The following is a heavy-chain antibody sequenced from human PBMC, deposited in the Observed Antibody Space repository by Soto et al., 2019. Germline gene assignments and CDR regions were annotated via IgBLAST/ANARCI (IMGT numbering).Heavy chain of an antibody. V-gene: IGHV4-31*03. J-gene: IGHJ5*02. D-gene: IGHD3-10*01. CDR2: IYYSGST. Sequence: SETLSLTXTVSGGSISSGGYYWSWIRQHPGKGLEWIGYIYYSGSTYYNPSLKSRVTISVDTSKNQFSLKLSSVTAADTAVYYCARENGSGSYYYKNNWFDPWGQGTLVTVSS. CDR1: GGSISSGGYY. CDR3: ARENGSGSYYYKNNWFDP.